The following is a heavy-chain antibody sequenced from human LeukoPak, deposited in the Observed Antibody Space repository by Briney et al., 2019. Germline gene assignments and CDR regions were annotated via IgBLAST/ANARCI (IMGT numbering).Heavy chain of an antibody. V-gene: IGHV4-34*01. CDR3: ARGNVNFDY. CDR1: GGSFSGYY. Sequence: SETLSLTCAVYGGSFSGYYWSWIRQPPGKGLEWIGEINHSGSTKHNPSLKSRVTISVDTSKNQFSLKLSSVTAADTAVYYCARGNVNFDYWGQGALVTVSS. J-gene: IGHJ4*02. CDR2: INHSGST.